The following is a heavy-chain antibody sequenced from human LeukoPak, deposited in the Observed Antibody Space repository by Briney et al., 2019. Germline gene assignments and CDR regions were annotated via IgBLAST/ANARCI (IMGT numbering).Heavy chain of an antibody. CDR2: ISGYNGDT. D-gene: IGHD3-10*01. CDR1: GYTFTNYG. Sequence: ASVKVSCKASGYTFTNYGISWVRQAPGQGLERMGCISGYNGDTNYAKKVQGRVTMTTDTSTSTAYMELRSLRSDDTAVYYCARRTYYYGSGSYNNNYYYYMDVWGKGTTVTVSS. J-gene: IGHJ6*03. V-gene: IGHV1-18*01. CDR3: ARRTYYYGSGSYNNNYYYYMDV.